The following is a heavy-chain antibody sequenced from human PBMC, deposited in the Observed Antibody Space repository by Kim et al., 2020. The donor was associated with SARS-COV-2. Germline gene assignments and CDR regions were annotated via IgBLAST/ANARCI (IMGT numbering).Heavy chain of an antibody. J-gene: IGHJ5*02. Sequence: SETLSLTCTVSGGSISSSSYYWGWIRQPPGKGLEWIGSIYYSGSTYYNPSLKSRVTISVDTSKNQFSLKLSSVTAADTAVYYCARDRNYYYDSSGYYGEDKNWFDPWGQGTLVTVSS. CDR1: GGSISSSSYY. CDR3: ARDRNYYYDSSGYYGEDKNWFDP. D-gene: IGHD3-22*01. CDR2: IYYSGST. V-gene: IGHV4-39*02.